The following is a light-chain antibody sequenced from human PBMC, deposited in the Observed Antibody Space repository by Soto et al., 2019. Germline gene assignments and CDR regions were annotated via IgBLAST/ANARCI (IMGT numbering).Light chain of an antibody. V-gene: IGKV1-39*01. CDR3: HQSYNTPLT. CDR2: AAS. J-gene: IGKJ4*01. CDR1: QSISNY. Sequence: DIQMTQSPSSLSASVGDRVTITCRASQSISNYLNWYQQKPGKAPKLLIYAASSLQSGVPSRFSGSGSGKDFTLTISSLQPEDFATYYCHQSYNTPLTFGGGTKVEIK.